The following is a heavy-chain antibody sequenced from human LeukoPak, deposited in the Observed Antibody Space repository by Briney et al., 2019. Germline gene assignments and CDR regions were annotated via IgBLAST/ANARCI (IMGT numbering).Heavy chain of an antibody. Sequence: PGGSLRLSCAASGFTFSSYGMHWVRQAPGKGLEWVAVISYDGSNKYYADSVKGRFTISRDNSKSTLYLQMNSLRAEDTAVYYCAKAEDSSGYSACVWWGQGTLVTVPS. V-gene: IGHV3-30*18. D-gene: IGHD3-22*01. CDR3: AKAEDSSGYSACVW. CDR2: ISYDGSNK. J-gene: IGHJ4*02. CDR1: GFTFSSYG.